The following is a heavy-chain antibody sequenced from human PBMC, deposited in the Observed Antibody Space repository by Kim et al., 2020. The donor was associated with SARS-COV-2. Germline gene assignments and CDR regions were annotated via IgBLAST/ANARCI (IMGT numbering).Heavy chain of an antibody. D-gene: IGHD3-22*01. J-gene: IGHJ4*02. Sequence: SETLSLTCTVSGGSISSGGYYWSWIRQHPGKGLEWIGYIYYSGSTYYNPSLKSRVTISVDTSKNQFSLKLSSVTAADTAVYYCARGGKVGFDYYDSSGLDYWGQGTLVTVSS. V-gene: IGHV4-31*03. CDR1: GGSISSGGYY. CDR2: IYYSGST. CDR3: ARGGKVGFDYYDSSGLDY.